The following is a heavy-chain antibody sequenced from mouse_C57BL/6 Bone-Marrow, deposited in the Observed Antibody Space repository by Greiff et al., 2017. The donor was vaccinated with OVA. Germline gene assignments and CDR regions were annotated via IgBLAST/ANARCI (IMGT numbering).Heavy chain of an antibody. CDR1: GYSFTIYY. CDR2: LYHGSVNT. Sequence: QVQLQQSGPELVKPGASVKISCKASGYSFTIYYIHWVKQRPGQGLEWIGWLYHGSVNTKYNEKFKGKATLTADTSSSTAYMQLSSLTSEDSAVYYWGRRNCGRLGMDYWRRGTSVTVSS. D-gene: IGHD3-1*01. CDR3: GRRNCGRLGMDY. J-gene: IGHJ4*01. V-gene: IGHV1-66*01.